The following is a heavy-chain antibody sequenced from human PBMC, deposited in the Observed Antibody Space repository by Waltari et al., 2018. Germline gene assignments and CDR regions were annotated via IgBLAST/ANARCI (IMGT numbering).Heavy chain of an antibody. D-gene: IGHD6-13*01. CDR2: VHSSGGT. V-gene: IGHV4-61*02. CDR1: GGSISHDEYL. J-gene: IGHJ4*02. Sequence: QVRLQESGPGLVKPSQTLSLTCAVSGGSISHDEYLWSWIRQPAGKGLEWIGRVHSSGGTKYNPSLKSRVISSRDTSNNQFSLEIRSVTAADTAVYFRARELIRSNWYQTYWGRGALVTVSS. CDR3: ARELIRSNWYQTY.